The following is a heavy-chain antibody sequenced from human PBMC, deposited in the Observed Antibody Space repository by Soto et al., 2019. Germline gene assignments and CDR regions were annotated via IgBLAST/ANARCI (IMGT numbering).Heavy chain of an antibody. CDR2: IKQDGSEK. CDR3: ARDTRDRAFDI. CDR1: GFTFSSYW. V-gene: IGHV3-7*01. D-gene: IGHD3-3*01. Sequence: GESLKISCAASGFTFSSYWMSWVRQAPGKGLEWVANIKQDGSEKYYVDSVKGRFTISRDNAKNSLYLQMNSLRAEDTAVYYCARDTRDRAFDIWGQGTMVTVSS. J-gene: IGHJ3*02.